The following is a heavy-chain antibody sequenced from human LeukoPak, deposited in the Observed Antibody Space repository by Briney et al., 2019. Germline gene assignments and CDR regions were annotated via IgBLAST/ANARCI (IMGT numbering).Heavy chain of an antibody. CDR2: IYYSGST. V-gene: IGHV4-61*01. J-gene: IGHJ4*02. D-gene: IGHD6-19*01. Sequence: PSETLSLTCTVSGGYISSSSYYWGWIRQPPGEGLEWIGYIYYSGSTNYNPSLKSRVTISVDTSKNQFSLKLSSVTAADTAVYYCARDSSSSGWGVDYWGQGTLVTVSS. CDR1: GGYISSSSYY. CDR3: ARDSSSSGWGVDY.